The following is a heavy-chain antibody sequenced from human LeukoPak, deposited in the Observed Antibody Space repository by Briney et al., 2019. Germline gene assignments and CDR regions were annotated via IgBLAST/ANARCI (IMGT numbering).Heavy chain of an antibody. V-gene: IGHV1-18*01. Sequence: ASVKVSCKASGYTFTSYGISWVRQAPGQGLEWMGWISAYNGNTNYAQKLQGRVTMTTDTSTSTAYMELRSLRSEDTAVYYCARRVWFGVSWYYFDYWGQGTLVTVSS. CDR3: ARRVWFGVSWYYFDY. D-gene: IGHD3-10*01. CDR2: ISAYNGNT. CDR1: GYTFTSYG. J-gene: IGHJ4*02.